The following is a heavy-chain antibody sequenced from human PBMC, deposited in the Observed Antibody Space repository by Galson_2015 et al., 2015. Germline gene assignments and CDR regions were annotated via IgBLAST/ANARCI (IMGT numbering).Heavy chain of an antibody. V-gene: IGHV3-48*02. D-gene: IGHD6-19*01. Sequence: SLRLSCAASGFTFNIYSMNWVRQAPGKGLEWVSYITSDTRTINYADSVKGRFTISRDNAKNSLYLQMNSLRDEDTAVYHCARSVAGRFDYWGQGTLVTVSS. CDR3: ARSVAGRFDY. CDR2: ITSDTRTI. J-gene: IGHJ4*02. CDR1: GFTFNIYS.